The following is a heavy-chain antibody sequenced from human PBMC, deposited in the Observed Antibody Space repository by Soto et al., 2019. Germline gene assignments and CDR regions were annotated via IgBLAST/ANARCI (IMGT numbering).Heavy chain of an antibody. Sequence: SVKVSCKASGGTFSSYAISWVRQAPGQGLEWMGGIIPIFGTANYAQKFQGRVTITADKSTSTAYMELSSLRSEDSAVYYCARHYDSSGYGENYYYGMDVWGQGTTVTVSS. CDR3: ARHYDSSGYGENYYYGMDV. CDR1: GGTFSSYA. D-gene: IGHD3-22*01. J-gene: IGHJ6*02. CDR2: IIPIFGTA. V-gene: IGHV1-69*06.